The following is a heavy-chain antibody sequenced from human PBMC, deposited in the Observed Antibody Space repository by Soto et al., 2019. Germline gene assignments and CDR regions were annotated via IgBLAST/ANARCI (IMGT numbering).Heavy chain of an antibody. J-gene: IGHJ6*03. V-gene: IGHV1-18*01. CDR1: GYTFTIYG. Sequence: GASVKVSCKASGYTFTIYGISWVRQAPGQGLEWMGWISAYNGNTNYAQKLQGRVTMTTDTSTSTAYMELRSLRSDDTAVYYCARDVLRGYYYYYMDVWGKGTTVTVSS. D-gene: IGHD4-17*01. CDR3: ARDVLRGYYYYYMDV. CDR2: ISAYNGNT.